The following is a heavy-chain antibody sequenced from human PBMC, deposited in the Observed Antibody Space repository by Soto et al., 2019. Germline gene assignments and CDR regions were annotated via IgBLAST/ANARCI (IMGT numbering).Heavy chain of an antibody. CDR2: IIPIFGTV. D-gene: IGHD6-19*01. CDR3: AKGAVAGTPTSYYYYGMDV. Sequence: QVQLLQSGAEVKKPGSSVRVSCEASGGTFRTYAISWVRQAPGQGLEWMGEIIPIFGTVNYAQKFQGRVTITADESTTTVYMDLRSLRYEDTAVYYCAKGAVAGTPTSYYYYGMDVWGQGTTVTVSS. V-gene: IGHV1-69*12. J-gene: IGHJ6*02. CDR1: GGTFRTYA.